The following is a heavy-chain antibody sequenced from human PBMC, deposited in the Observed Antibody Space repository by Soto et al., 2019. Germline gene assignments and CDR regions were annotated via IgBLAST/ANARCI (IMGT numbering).Heavy chain of an antibody. D-gene: IGHD6-19*01. Sequence: GSLRLSCAASGFTFSSYWMSWVRQAPGKGLEWVANIKQDGSEKYYVDSVKGRFTISRDNAKNSLYLQTNSLRAEDTAVYYCARDGAVAGPGTFDYWGQGTLVTVSS. CDR1: GFTFSSYW. CDR2: IKQDGSEK. CDR3: ARDGAVAGPGTFDY. J-gene: IGHJ4*02. V-gene: IGHV3-7*01.